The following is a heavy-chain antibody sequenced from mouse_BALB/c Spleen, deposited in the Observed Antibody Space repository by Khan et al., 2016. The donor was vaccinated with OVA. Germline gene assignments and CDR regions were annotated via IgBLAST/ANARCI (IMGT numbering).Heavy chain of an antibody. CDR3: GRGGERGPWFAY. J-gene: IGHJ3*01. V-gene: IGHV1-74*01. CDR2: IDPSDSEI. CDR1: GYSFTSYW. Sequence: QVQLKQSGPQLVRPGASVKISCKASGYSFTSYWMHWVKQRPGQGLEWIGMIDPSDSEIRLNQKFKDKATLTVDKSSSTAYMQLSSPTSEDSAVYYWGRGGERGPWFAYWGQGTLVTVSA.